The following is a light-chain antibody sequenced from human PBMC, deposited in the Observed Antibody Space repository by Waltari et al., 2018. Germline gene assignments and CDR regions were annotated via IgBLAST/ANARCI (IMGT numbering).Light chain of an antibody. J-gene: IGLJ1*01. Sequence: SYVLTQPPSVSVAPGQTARLTCGGNNIGSKSVHWYQHKPGQAPVLVVYDNRDRASGIPERCSGSNSGNTATLTISRVEAGDEADYCCQVWDITSDHFVFGTGTKVTVL. CDR1: NIGSKS. CDR3: QVWDITSDHFV. CDR2: DNR. V-gene: IGLV3-21*02.